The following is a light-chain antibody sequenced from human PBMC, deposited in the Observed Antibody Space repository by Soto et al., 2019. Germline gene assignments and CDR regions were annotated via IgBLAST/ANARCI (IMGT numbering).Light chain of an antibody. CDR3: CSYAGSSAFV. V-gene: IGLV2-23*01. CDR1: SSDVGSYNL. J-gene: IGLJ1*01. Sequence: QSALTQPASVSGSPGQSITISCTGTSSDVGSYNLVSWYQQHPDKAPKLMIFDGNLRPSGVANRFSGSNCGNTASLTISGLHADDDAYYYCCSYAGSSAFVFGTGTKLTVL. CDR2: DGN.